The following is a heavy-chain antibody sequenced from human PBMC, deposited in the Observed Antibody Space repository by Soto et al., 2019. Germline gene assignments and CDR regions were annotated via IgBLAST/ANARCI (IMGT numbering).Heavy chain of an antibody. Sequence: QVHLQQWGAGLLKPSETLSLTCAVYGGTFSGYYWSWIRQPPGKGLEWIGEINHSGSTNYNPSLKSRVTISMDTSKNQFSLKLSSVTAADTAVYYCASTAGILLWFGELRYYFDFWGQGTLFTV. CDR2: INHSGST. V-gene: IGHV4-34*01. D-gene: IGHD3-10*01. CDR3: ASTAGILLWFGELRYYFDF. CDR1: GGTFSGYY. J-gene: IGHJ4*02.